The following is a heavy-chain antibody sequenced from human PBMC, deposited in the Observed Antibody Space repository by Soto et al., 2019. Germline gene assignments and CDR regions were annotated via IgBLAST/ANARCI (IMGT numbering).Heavy chain of an antibody. CDR1: GFTFSNAW. CDR3: TTGHQYQLPYYFDY. J-gene: IGHJ4*02. CDR2: IKSKTDGGTT. Sequence: GGSLRLSCAASGFTFSNAWMSWVRQAPGKGLEWVGRIKSKTDGGTTDYAAPVKGRFTISRDDSKNTLYLQMNSLKTEDTAVYYCTTGHQYQLPYYFDYWGQGTLVTVSS. D-gene: IGHD2-2*01. V-gene: IGHV3-15*01.